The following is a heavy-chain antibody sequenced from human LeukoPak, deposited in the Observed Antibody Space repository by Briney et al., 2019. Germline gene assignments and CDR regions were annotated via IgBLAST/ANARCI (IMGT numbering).Heavy chain of an antibody. V-gene: IGHV3-23*03. CDR2: IYSGGST. D-gene: IGHD2-21*02. J-gene: IGHJ4*02. CDR3: AKAFSFYCGGDCYSDY. Sequence: PGGSLRLSCAASGFTFSSYSMNWVRQAPGKGLEWVSVIYSGGSTYYADSVKGRFTISRDNSKNTLYLQMNSLRAEDTAVYYCAKAFSFYCGGDCYSDYWGQGTLVTVSS. CDR1: GFTFSSYS.